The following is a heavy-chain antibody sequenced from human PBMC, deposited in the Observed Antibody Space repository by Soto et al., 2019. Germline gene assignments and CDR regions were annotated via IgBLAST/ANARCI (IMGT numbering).Heavy chain of an antibody. CDR2: IYYSGST. V-gene: IGHV4-39*01. J-gene: IGHJ6*02. D-gene: IGHD3-22*01. CDR3: ARRLYYDTSGFEGGGMDV. CDR1: GGSISSSSYY. Sequence: QLQLQESGPGLVKPSETLSLTCTVSGGSISSSSYYWGWIRQPPGKGLEWIGSIYYSGSTYYNPYLKSRVTIAVDTSKDTFSLTLSSVTAADRAVYYCARRLYYDTSGFEGGGMDVWGQGTTVTVSS.